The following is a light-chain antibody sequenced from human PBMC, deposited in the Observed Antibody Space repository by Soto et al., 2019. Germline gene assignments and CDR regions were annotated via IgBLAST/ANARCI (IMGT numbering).Light chain of an antibody. CDR2: EVS. Sequence: QSVLTQPASVSGSPGQSITISCAGTSSDVGGYNYVSWYRQYPGTAPRLLIYEVSNRPSGVSNRFSGSKSGNTASLTISGLQAGDEADYYCSSYTGSSTVVFGGGTKLTVL. CDR1: SSDVGGYNY. CDR3: SSYTGSSTVV. J-gene: IGLJ2*01. V-gene: IGLV2-14*01.